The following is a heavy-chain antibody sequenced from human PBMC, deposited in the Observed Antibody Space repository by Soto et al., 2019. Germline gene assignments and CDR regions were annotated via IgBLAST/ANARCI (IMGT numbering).Heavy chain of an antibody. J-gene: IGHJ4*02. CDR2: INHSGGDT. Sequence: EVRLLESGGGLAQPGGSLRLSCAASGFAFHNYAVSWVRQAPGKGLQWVSSINHSGGDTYYTGSVKGRFTISRDNSKNTQYLQMNSLRAEDTAVYYCAKGGQQWPDGRPFDYWGQGTLVAVSS. D-gene: IGHD6-19*01. CDR3: AKGGQQWPDGRPFDY. CDR1: GFAFHNYA. V-gene: IGHV3-23*01.